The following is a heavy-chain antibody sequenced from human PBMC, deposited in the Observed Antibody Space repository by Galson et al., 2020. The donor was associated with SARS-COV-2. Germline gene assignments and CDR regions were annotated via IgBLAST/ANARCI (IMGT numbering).Heavy chain of an antibody. V-gene: IGHV3-48*04. CDR1: GFTFSTYS. Sequence: GESLNISFAASGFTFSTYSMNLFRQAPGKGLEWASYISSRRSTIFYADSVKGRFPISRDDPKSSLYLPVNSLSADDTAVYSCAREVLGSPYSLEYWGQGTLVTVSS. CDR3: AREVLGSPYSLEY. J-gene: IGHJ4*02. D-gene: IGHD2-15*01. CDR2: ISSRRSTI.